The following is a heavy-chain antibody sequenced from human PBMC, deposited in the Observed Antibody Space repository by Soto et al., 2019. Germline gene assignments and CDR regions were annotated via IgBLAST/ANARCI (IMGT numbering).Heavy chain of an antibody. CDR2: ISYDGSNK. Sequence: GGSLRLSCAASGFTFSSYGMHWVRQAPGKGLEWVAVISYDGSNKYYADSVKGRFTISRDNSKNTLYLQMNSLRAEDTAVYYCASREGYSGYDWRFDYWGQGTLVTAPQ. V-gene: IGHV3-30*03. D-gene: IGHD5-12*01. CDR3: ASREGYSGYDWRFDY. CDR1: GFTFSSYG. J-gene: IGHJ4*02.